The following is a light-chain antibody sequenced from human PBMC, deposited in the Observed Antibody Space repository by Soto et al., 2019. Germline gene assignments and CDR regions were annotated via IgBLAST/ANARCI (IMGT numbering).Light chain of an antibody. Sequence: EIVLTQSPATLSLSPGERATLSCRASQSVGSYLAWYQQKPGQAPRLLIYDASNWPTGIPARFSGSGSGTDFTLTISSLEPEDFAVYYCQWRGKWPLSFGGGTKVDIK. CDR3: QWRGKWPLS. CDR1: QSVGSY. V-gene: IGKV3-11*01. CDR2: DAS. J-gene: IGKJ4*01.